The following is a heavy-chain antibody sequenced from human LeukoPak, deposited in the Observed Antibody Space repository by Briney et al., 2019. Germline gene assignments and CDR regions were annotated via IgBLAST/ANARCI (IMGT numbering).Heavy chain of an antibody. CDR3: ARTVAGTSKPYYFDY. V-gene: IGHV3-13*01. J-gene: IGHJ4*02. D-gene: IGHD6-19*01. CDR1: GFTFSSYD. Sequence: GGSLRLSCAASGFTFSSYDMHWVRQATGKGLEWVSAIGTAGDTYYPGSVKGRFTISRENAKNSLYLQMNSLRAEDTAVYYCARTVAGTSKPYYFDYWGQGTLVTVSS. CDR2: IGTAGDT.